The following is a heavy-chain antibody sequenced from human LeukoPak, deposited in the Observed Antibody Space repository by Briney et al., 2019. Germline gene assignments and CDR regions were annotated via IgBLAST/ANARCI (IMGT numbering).Heavy chain of an antibody. CDR1: RFTFSSYS. D-gene: IGHD5-18*01. CDR3: ARGARGYSYGYPDS. CDR2: LSYDGTHK. V-gene: IGHV3-30*04. J-gene: IGHJ4*02. Sequence: PGGSLRLSCTASRFTFSSYSMHWVRQAPGKGLEWVAVLSYDGTHKYYTDSVKGRFTISRDNSKNTLYLQMNSLRPEDTAVYFCARGARGYSYGYPDSWGQGTLVTVSS.